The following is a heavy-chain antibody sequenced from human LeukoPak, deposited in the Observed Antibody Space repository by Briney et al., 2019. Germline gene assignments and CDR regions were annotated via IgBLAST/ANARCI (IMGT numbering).Heavy chain of an antibody. CDR1: GLNFGESA. CDR3: AKESGKFDY. V-gene: IGHV3-43*02. J-gene: IGHJ4*02. CDR2: ISADGGSA. Sequence: GGSLRLSCVASGLNFGESAMHWVRQAPGKGLEWVSLISADGGSAFSADSVKGRFSISRDNSKNSLYLQMDSLRSEDAAMYYCAKESGKFDYWGQGTLVVVSS.